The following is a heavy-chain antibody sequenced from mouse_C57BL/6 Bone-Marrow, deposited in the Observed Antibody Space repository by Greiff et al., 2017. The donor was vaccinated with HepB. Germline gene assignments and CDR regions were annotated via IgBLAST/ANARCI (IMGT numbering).Heavy chain of an antibody. D-gene: IGHD1-1*01. Sequence: VQLQESGAELVRPGASVTLSCKASGYTFTDYEMHWVKQTPVHGLEWIGAIDPETGGTAYNQKFKGKAILTADKSSSTAYMELRSLTSEDSAVYYCTRTGRRFYYFDYWGQVTTLTVSS. J-gene: IGHJ2*01. CDR3: TRTGRRFYYFDY. V-gene: IGHV1-15*01. CDR2: IDPETGGT. CDR1: GYTFTDYE.